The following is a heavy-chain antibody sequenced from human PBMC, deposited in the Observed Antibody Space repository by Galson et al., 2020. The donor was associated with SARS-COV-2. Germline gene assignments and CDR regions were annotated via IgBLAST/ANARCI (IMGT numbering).Heavy chain of an antibody. Sequence: GESLKISCAASGFTFSTYSMNWVRQAPGKGLEWVSYISKHGTIYYADSVKGRFTISRDNAKNSLYLQMNSLRDEDTAVYYCVRDPNALDYWGQGTLVTVSS. J-gene: IGHJ4*02. CDR1: GFTFSTYS. V-gene: IGHV3-48*02. CDR3: VRDPNALDY. D-gene: IGHD2-8*01. CDR2: ISKHGTI.